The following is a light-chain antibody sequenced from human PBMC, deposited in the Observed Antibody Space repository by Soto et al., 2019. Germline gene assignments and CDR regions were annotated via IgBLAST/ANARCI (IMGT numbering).Light chain of an antibody. CDR1: QSISVF. Sequence: DIQMTQSPSTLSASVGDRVTITCRASQSISVFLAWYQQRPREAPKLLIYGGSSLESGVPSRFSGSGSGTEVTLTISSLQPTDFATYYCHHYATSSPTCGQGTKLEI. CDR2: GGS. CDR3: HHYATSSPT. J-gene: IGKJ2*01. V-gene: IGKV1-5*01.